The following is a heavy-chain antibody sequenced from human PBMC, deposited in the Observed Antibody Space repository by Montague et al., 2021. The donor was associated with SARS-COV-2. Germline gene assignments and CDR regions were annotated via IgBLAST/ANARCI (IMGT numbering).Heavy chain of an antibody. CDR3: ARDGLERQWWMLGWFDP. CDR2: IYTSGST. J-gene: IGHJ5*02. V-gene: IGHV4-4*07. D-gene: IGHD1-1*01. CDR1: GGSISSYY. Sequence: TLSLTCTVSGGSISSYYWSWIRQPAGKGLEWIGRIYTSGSTNYNPSLKSRVTMSVDTSKNQFSLKLRSVTAADTAVYFCARDGLERQWWMLGWFDPGGQGTLVTVSS.